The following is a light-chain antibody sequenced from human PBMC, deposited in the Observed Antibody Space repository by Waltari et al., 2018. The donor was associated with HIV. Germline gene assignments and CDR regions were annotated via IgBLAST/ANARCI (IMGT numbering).Light chain of an antibody. CDR1: SSNIGAGYD. V-gene: IGLV1-40*01. CDR3: QSYDSSLRGVL. J-gene: IGLJ2*01. CDR2: GNS. Sequence: QSELTQPPSVSAAPGQRVTISCTGSSSNIGAGYDVHWYQQVPGRAPKVVIYGNSNRPSGVPDRFSGSKSGSSASLVITGLQAEDEADYYCQSYDSSLRGVLFGGGTKLTVL.